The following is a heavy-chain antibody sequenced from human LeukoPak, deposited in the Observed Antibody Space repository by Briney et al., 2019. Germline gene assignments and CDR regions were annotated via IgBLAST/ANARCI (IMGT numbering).Heavy chain of an antibody. V-gene: IGHV3-30*03. J-gene: IGHJ4*02. CDR2: ISYDGSNK. D-gene: IGHD6-6*01. Sequence: GGSLRLSCAASGFTFSSYGMHWVRQAPGKGLEWVAVISYDGSNKYYADSVKGRFTISRDNSKNTLYLQMNSLRAEDTAVYYCASMPSIAAQYYFDYWGQGTPVTVSS. CDR3: ASMPSIAAQYYFDY. CDR1: GFTFSSYG.